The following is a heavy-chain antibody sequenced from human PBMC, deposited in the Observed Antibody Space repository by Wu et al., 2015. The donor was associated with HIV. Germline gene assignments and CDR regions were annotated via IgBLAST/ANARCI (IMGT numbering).Heavy chain of an antibody. J-gene: IGHJ4*02. CDR1: GGTFTNYD. Sequence: QVQLVQSGPEVKKPGSSVKVSCQASGGTFTNYDISWVRQAPGQGLEWMGRIIPIFHSISYAQKFQDRVTITADASTSTAYMELSRLRSEDTAIYYCARAGYYDSSGHYYTPLDFWGQGTLVTVSS. D-gene: IGHD3-22*01. V-gene: IGHV1-69*13. CDR3: ARAGYYDSSGHYYTPLDF. CDR2: IIPIFHSI.